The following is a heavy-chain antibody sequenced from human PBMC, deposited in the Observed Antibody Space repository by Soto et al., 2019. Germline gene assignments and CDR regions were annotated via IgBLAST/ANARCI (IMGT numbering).Heavy chain of an antibody. CDR2: INHSGST. Sequence: SETLSLTCAAYGGSFSGYYWSWIRQPPGKGLEWIGEINHSGSTNYNPSLKSRVTISVDTSKNQFSLKLSSVTAADTAVYYCARGLGIAVAGTLGYWGQGTLVTVSS. V-gene: IGHV4-34*01. CDR3: ARGLGIAVAGTLGY. CDR1: GGSFSGYY. J-gene: IGHJ4*02. D-gene: IGHD6-19*01.